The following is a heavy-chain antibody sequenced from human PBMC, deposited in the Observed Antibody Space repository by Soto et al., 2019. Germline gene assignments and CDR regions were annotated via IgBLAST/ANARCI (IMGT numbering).Heavy chain of an antibody. D-gene: IGHD2-21*01. J-gene: IGHJ4*02. CDR2: IYYSGST. V-gene: IGHV4-61*01. CDR1: GGSVSSDSYY. CDR3: ARLDCVAPTCQFDY. Sequence: QVQLQESGPGLVKPSETLSLTCTVSGGSVSSDSYYWSWIRQPPGKGLEWIGYIYYSGSTNNNPSLKRRVTMSVDTSKNQFSLKLSSVTAADTAVYYCARLDCVAPTCQFDYWGQGTLVTVSS.